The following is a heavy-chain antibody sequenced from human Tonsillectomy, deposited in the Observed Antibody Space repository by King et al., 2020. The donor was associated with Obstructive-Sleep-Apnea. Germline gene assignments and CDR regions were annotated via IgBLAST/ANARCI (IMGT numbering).Heavy chain of an antibody. CDR1: GGSFSGYY. CDR2: INHSGST. CDR3: AGVVAPGGNSLNY. J-gene: IGHJ4*02. D-gene: IGHD4-23*01. Sequence: VQLQQWGAGLLKPSETLSLTCAVYGGSFSGYYCSWIRQPPGKGLEWIGEINHSGSTNYNPSLKSRVTISVDTSKNQFSLKLSSVTAADTAVYYCAGVVAPGGNSLNYWGQGTLVTVSS. V-gene: IGHV4-34*01.